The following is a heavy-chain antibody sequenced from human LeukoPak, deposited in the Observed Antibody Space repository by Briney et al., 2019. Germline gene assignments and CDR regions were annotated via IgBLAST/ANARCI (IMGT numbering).Heavy chain of an antibody. D-gene: IGHD3-3*01. Sequence: GGSLRPSCAASGFTFSTFAMIWVRQPPGKGLEWVSSIFPSGGEIHYADSVRGRFTISRDNCKNTPYLQMNSLRAEDTAVYYCANLGEGYYYYMDVWGKGTTVTISS. J-gene: IGHJ6*03. V-gene: IGHV3-23*01. CDR2: IFPSGGEI. CDR1: GFTFSTFA. CDR3: ANLGEGYYYYMDV.